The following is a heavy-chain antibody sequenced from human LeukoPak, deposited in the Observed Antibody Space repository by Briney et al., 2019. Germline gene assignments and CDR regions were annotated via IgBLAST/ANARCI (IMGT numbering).Heavy chain of an antibody. Sequence: ASVKVSFKGSVNHFSTSAIHWLQQAPRQELEWMGWISAYNGNTNYAQKLQGRGTMTTDPSTSTACMELRSLISDDKAGYYYAGVQIEVGGVSAVDIWGQGTMVTASS. CDR1: VNHFSTSA. CDR2: ISAYNGNT. D-gene: IGHD6-19*01. J-gene: IGHJ3*02. V-gene: IGHV1-18*01. CDR3: AGVQIEVGGVSAVDI.